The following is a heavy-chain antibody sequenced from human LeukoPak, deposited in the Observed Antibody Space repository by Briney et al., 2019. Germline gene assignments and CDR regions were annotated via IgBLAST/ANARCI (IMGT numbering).Heavy chain of an antibody. CDR3: ARAHVAAAGDFDY. V-gene: IGHV3-23*01. D-gene: IGHD6-13*01. CDR2: ISGSGGST. Sequence: PGGSLRLSCAASGFTFSSYGMRWVRQAPGKGLEWVSAISGSGGSTYYADSVKGRFTISRDNSKNTLYLQMNSLRDEDTAVYYCARAHVAAAGDFDYWGQGTLVTVSS. CDR1: GFTFSSYG. J-gene: IGHJ4*02.